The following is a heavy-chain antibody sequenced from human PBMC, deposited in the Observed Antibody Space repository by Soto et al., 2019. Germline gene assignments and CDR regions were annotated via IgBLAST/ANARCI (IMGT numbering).Heavy chain of an antibody. CDR3: SREARWAVAGTFPGDY. J-gene: IGHJ4*02. Sequence: EVQLVESGGGLVKPGESLRLSCAASGFTFSSYSMNWVRQAPGKGLEWVSSINSNSVNIYYADSVKGRFTISRDNAKNSLYLQMNSLRAEDTAVYFCSREARWAVAGTFPGDYWGQGTLVTVSS. CDR2: INSNSVNI. CDR1: GFTFSSYS. V-gene: IGHV3-21*01. D-gene: IGHD6-19*01.